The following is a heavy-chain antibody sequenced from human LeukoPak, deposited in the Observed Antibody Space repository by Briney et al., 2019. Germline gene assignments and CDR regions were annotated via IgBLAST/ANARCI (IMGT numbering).Heavy chain of an antibody. CDR2: IYYSGST. D-gene: IGHD3-9*01. CDR1: GGSISSGGYY. CDR3: ARASLLRYFDWPPMCNRFDP. Sequence: SETLSLTCTVSGGSISSGGYYWSWIRQHPGKGLEWIGYIYYSGSTYYNPSLKSRVTISVDTSKNQFSLKLSSVTAADTAVYYFARASLLRYFDWPPMCNRFDPWGQGTLVTVSS. J-gene: IGHJ5*02. V-gene: IGHV4-31*03.